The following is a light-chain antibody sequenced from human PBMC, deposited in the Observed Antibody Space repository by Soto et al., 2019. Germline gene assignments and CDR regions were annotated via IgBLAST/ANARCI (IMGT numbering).Light chain of an antibody. CDR3: QQYGSSLFT. CDR2: GTS. Sequence: DIVLTQSPGTLSLSPGERATLSCRASQSVSSKYLAWYQQKPGQAPRVLIYGTSIRASGVRERFSGGGSGTDFTLTITRLEPKDVEVDYCQQYGSSLFTCGPGPKVDCK. V-gene: IGKV3-20*01. CDR1: QSVSSKY. J-gene: IGKJ3*01.